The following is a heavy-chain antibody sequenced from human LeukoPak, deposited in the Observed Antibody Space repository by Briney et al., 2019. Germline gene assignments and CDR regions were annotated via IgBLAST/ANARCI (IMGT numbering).Heavy chain of an antibody. CDR3: TTYRSGYY. D-gene: IGHD6-19*01. Sequence: GGSLRLSCAGSGFTFSGSAMHWVRQASGKGLEWVGRITTMASNYATAYAASVRGRFTISRDDSEDMAYLQMNSLTTADTALYYCTTYRSGYYWGQGTLVTVSS. CDR1: GFTFSGSA. V-gene: IGHV3-73*01. J-gene: IGHJ4*02. CDR2: ITTMASNYAT.